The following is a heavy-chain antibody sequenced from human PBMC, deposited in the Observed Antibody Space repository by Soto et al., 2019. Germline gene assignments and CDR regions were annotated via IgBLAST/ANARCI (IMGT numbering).Heavy chain of an antibody. J-gene: IGHJ6*02. CDR1: GGSISSYY. CDR2: IYYSGST. CDR3: ARVATRGGMDV. V-gene: IGHV4-59*01. D-gene: IGHD5-12*01. Sequence: SETLSLTCTVSGGSISSYYWSWIRQPPGKGLEWIGYIYYSGSTNYNPSLKSRVTISVDTSKNQFSLKLSSVTAADTAVYYCARVATRGGMDVWGQGTTVTVSS.